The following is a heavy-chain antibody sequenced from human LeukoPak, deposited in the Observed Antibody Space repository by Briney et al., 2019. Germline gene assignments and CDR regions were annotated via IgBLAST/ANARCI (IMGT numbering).Heavy chain of an antibody. CDR1: GFTFSIYA. V-gene: IGHV3-23*01. Sequence: GGSLRLSCTASGFTFSIYAMSWVRQAPGRGLEWVSAITSSGDTTFHADSVRGRFTISRDNSKNTLYLQMSSLRAEDTAVFYCAKDRPNYFGSNGHYYRRNGDSWGQGTLVTVSS. D-gene: IGHD3-10*01. J-gene: IGHJ5*01. CDR2: ITSSGDTT. CDR3: AKDRPNYFGSNGHYYRRNGDS.